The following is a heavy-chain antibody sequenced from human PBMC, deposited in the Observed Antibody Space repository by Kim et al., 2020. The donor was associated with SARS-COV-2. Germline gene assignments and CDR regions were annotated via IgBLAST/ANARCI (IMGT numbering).Heavy chain of an antibody. J-gene: IGHJ6*02. D-gene: IGHD1-26*01. CDR2: IPRFGNGQ. CDR1: GLSLSDYA. Sequence: GGSLRLSCAVSGLSLSDYAMHWVRQAPGKGLEWVAHIPRFGNGQTYADSVRGRFTLSRDNSKNTVFLDLNRLRSEDTAVYHCVMGGKTTKNVVDVWGHGTTVIVSS. CDR3: VMGGKTTKNVVDV. V-gene: IGHV3-30-3*01.